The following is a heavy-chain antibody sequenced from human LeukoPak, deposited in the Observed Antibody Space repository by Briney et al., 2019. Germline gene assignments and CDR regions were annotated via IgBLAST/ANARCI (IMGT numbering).Heavy chain of an antibody. Sequence: PSETLSLTCTVSGYSISSDYYWGWIRQPAGKGLEWIGRIYTSGSTNSHPSLKSRVTISVDMSKPQFYLELSSVTAADTAVYYCARFAVHRRIAVNGQFGLDYWGRGTLVTVSS. CDR1: GYSISSDYY. J-gene: IGHJ4*02. CDR2: IYTSGST. D-gene: IGHD6-19*01. V-gene: IGHV4-4*07. CDR3: ARFAVHRRIAVNGQFGLDY.